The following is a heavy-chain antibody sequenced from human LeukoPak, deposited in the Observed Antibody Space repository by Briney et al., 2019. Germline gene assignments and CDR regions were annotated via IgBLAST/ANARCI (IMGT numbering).Heavy chain of an antibody. CDR1: GLSLSTSGVG. J-gene: IGHJ5*02. CDR2: IYWNDDK. V-gene: IGHV2-5*01. D-gene: IGHD2-2*02. CDR3: AHRRPYCSSTSCYIQYNWFDP. Sequence: RVSGPTLVNPTQTQTLSCTFSGLSLSTSGVGVGWIRQPPGKALEWLALIYWNDDKPYSPSLKSRLTITKDTSKNQVVLTMTNMDPVDTATYYCAHRRPYCSSTSCYIQYNWFDPWGQGTLVTVSS.